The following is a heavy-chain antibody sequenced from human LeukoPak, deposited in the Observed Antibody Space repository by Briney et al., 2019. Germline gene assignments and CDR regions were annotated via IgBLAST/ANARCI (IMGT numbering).Heavy chain of an antibody. CDR2: IYHSGST. CDR1: GGSISSGGYS. Sequence: SETLSLTCAVFGGSISSGGYSWSWIRQPPGKGLEWIGCIYHSGSTYYNPSLKSRVTISVDRSKNQFSLKLSSVTAADTAVYYCARQGGYSSSPDFWGRGTLVTVSS. J-gene: IGHJ4*02. V-gene: IGHV4-30-2*01. CDR3: ARQGGYSSSPDF. D-gene: IGHD6-13*01.